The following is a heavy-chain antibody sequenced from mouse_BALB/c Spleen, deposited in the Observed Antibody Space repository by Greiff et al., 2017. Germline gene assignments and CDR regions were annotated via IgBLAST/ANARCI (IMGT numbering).Heavy chain of an antibody. J-gene: IGHJ1*01. Sequence: DVKLQESGPGLVKPSQSLSLTCSVTGYSITSGYYWYWIRQFPGNILEWMGYISYDGSNNYNPSLKNRISITRDTSKNQFFLKLNSVTTEDTATYYCARRGPYYYGSSLYFDVWGEGTTVTVSS. CDR3: ARRGPYYYGSSLYFDV. D-gene: IGHD1-1*01. CDR2: ISYDGSN. CDR1: GYSITSGYY. V-gene: IGHV3-6*02.